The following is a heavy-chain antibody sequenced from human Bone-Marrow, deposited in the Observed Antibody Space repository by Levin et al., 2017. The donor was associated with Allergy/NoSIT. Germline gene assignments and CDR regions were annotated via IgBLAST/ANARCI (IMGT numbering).Heavy chain of an antibody. CDR1: GGSFSGYY. J-gene: IGHJ4*02. CDR3: ARGSGLRKIDY. CDR2: INHSGST. V-gene: IGHV4-34*01. Sequence: PGGSLRLSCAVYGGSFSGYYWSWIRQPPGKGLEWIGEINHSGSTNYNPSLKSRVTISVDTSKNQFSLKLSSVTAADTAVYYCARGSGLRKIDYWGQGTLVTVSS. D-gene: IGHD5-12*01.